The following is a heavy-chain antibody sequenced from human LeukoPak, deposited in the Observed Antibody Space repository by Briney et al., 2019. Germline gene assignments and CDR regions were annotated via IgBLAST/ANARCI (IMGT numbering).Heavy chain of an antibody. V-gene: IGHV4-4*09. CDR3: ARTPNYYMDV. CDR2: ISTSGNT. J-gene: IGHJ6*03. Sequence: PSETLSLTCTVSAGSVSSSYWSWVRQPPGKGLEWIGYISTSGNTNFNPSLKSRVTISVDTSKNQFSLKLSSVTAADTAVYYCARTPNYYMDVWGKGTTVTVSS. CDR1: AGSVSSSY.